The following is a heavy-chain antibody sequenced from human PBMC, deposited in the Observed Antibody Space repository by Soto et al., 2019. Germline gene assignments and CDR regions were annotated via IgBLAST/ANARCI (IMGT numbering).Heavy chain of an antibody. CDR3: ARDSHDYDSSYWYFDF. CDR2: ISSYNDKT. Sequence: QVQLVQSGAEVKKPGASVKVSCKTSGYTFRTYGISWVRQAPGQGLEWMGWISSYNDKTKYSQKIEGRATMTTDTFTSTAYLELRSLRADDTAVYYSARDSHDYDSSYWYFDFWGRGTLVTVSS. D-gene: IGHD3-22*01. V-gene: IGHV1-18*01. CDR1: GYTFRTYG. J-gene: IGHJ2*01.